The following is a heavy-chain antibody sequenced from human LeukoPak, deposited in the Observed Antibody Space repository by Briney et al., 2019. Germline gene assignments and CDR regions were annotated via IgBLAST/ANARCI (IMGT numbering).Heavy chain of an antibody. V-gene: IGHV4-4*02. CDR2: VHLDGRT. J-gene: IGHJ4*02. CDR3: ARGLWGAAAGN. Sequence: SETLSLTCGVSGGFVSSTNWWTWVRQPPGKGLEWIGEVHLDGRTNYNPSLESRLTMSVDLSENHISLKLTSVTAADTAVYYCARGLWGAAAGNWGQGTLVTVSS. D-gene: IGHD6-13*01. CDR1: GGFVSSTNW.